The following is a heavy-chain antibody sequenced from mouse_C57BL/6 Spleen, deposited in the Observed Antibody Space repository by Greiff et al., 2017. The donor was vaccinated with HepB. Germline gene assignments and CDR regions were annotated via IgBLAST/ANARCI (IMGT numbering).Heavy chain of an antibody. CDR3: ASQGATVVATGYFDV. D-gene: IGHD1-1*01. Sequence: QVQLKQPGAELVRPGSSVKLSCKASGYTFTSYWMDWVKQRPGQGLEWIGNIYPSDSETHYNQKFKDKATLTVDKSSSTAYMQLSSLTSEDSAVYYCASQGATVVATGYFDVWGTGTTVTVSS. CDR2: IYPSDSET. V-gene: IGHV1-61*01. J-gene: IGHJ1*03. CDR1: GYTFTSYW.